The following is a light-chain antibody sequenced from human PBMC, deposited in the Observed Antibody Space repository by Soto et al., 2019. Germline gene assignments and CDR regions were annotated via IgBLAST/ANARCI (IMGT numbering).Light chain of an antibody. Sequence: EIVLTQSPGTLSLSPGERATLSCRASQSVSSSFLAWYQQKPGQAPRLLIYGASSRATGIPDRFSGSGSGKDFTLTISRLEPEDFAVYYCQQYGSSPFTFGPGTKVDFK. V-gene: IGKV3-20*01. CDR1: QSVSSSF. CDR3: QQYGSSPFT. CDR2: GAS. J-gene: IGKJ3*01.